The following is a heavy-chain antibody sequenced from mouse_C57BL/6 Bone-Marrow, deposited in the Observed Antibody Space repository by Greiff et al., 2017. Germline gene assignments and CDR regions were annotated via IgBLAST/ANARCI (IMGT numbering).Heavy chain of an antibody. J-gene: IGHJ2*01. V-gene: IGHV1-42*01. Sequence: EVQLEQSGPELVKPGASVKISCKASGYSFTGYYMNWVKQSPEKSLEWIGEFNPSTGGTTYNQKFKAKATLTVDKSSSTAYMQLKSLTSEDSAVYYGARIDYYGSSYFDYWGQGTTLTVSS. CDR2: FNPSTGGT. CDR1: GYSFTGYY. D-gene: IGHD1-1*01. CDR3: ARIDYYGSSYFDY.